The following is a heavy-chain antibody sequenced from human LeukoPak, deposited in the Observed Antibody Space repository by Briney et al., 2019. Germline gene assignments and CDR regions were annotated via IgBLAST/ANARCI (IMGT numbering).Heavy chain of an antibody. CDR2: INHSGST. Sequence: SETLSLTCAVYGGSFSSHYWSWIRQPPGKGLEWIGEINHSGSTNYNPSLRSRVTISVDTSKNQFSLKLSSVTAADTAVYYCARGNLYYYDSSGYYFKFDYWGQGTLVTVSS. CDR3: ARGNLYYYDSSGYYFKFDY. V-gene: IGHV4-34*01. D-gene: IGHD3-22*01. J-gene: IGHJ4*02. CDR1: GGSFSSHY.